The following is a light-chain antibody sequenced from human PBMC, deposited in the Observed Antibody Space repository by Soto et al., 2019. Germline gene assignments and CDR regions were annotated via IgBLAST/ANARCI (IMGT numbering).Light chain of an antibody. Sequence: QAVVTQPPSASGTPGQRVIISCSGSSFNIGSNTVKWYQQFPGTAPKLLIYTNSQRPSGVPDRFSGSKSGTSAALAISGLQSEDEADYYCAAWDDSLNGVVFGGGTKLTVL. J-gene: IGLJ2*01. CDR1: SFNIGSNT. V-gene: IGLV1-44*01. CDR3: AAWDDSLNGVV. CDR2: TNS.